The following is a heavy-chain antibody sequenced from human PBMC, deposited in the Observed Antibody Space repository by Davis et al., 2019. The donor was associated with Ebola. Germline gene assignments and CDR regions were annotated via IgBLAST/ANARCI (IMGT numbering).Heavy chain of an antibody. D-gene: IGHD3-10*01. CDR2: INAGNGNT. J-gene: IGHJ6*03. CDR1: EYTFTSYA. Sequence: ASVKVSCKASEYTFTSYAVQWVRQAPGQRPEWMGWINAGNGNTKYSHKFQGRVTVTRDTSASTAYMGLSSLRSEDTAVYYCARVQEVWVRGVPPYSYYYMDVWGRGTTVTVSS. V-gene: IGHV1-3*01. CDR3: ARVQEVWVRGVPPYSYYYMDV.